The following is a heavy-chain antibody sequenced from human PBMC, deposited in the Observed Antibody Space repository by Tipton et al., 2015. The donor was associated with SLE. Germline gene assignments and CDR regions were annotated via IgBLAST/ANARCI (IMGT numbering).Heavy chain of an antibody. V-gene: IGHV4-59*11. J-gene: IGHJ4*02. CDR2: ISYSGRT. CDR3: ARGGYSSGWYGDYFVY. D-gene: IGHD6-19*01. Sequence: TLSLTCTVSGDTISDHYWSWIRQPPGKGLEWIGYISYSGRTNYSPSLKRRVTISLDTSKTQFSLNLRSVTAADTAIYYCARGGYSSGWYGDYFVYCGQGTRVTVSS. CDR1: GDTISDHY.